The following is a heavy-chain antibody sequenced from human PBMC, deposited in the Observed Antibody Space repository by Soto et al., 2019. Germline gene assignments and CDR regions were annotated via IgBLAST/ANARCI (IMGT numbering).Heavy chain of an antibody. CDR1: GFTFSSYA. J-gene: IGHJ4*02. Sequence: QVQLVESGGGVVQPGRSLRLSCAASGFTFSSYAMHWVRQARGKGLEWVAVISYDGSNKYYADSVKGRFTISRDNSKNTLYLQMNSLRAEDTAVYYCARGYDFWSGYPDYWGQGTLVTVSS. D-gene: IGHD3-3*01. CDR3: ARGYDFWSGYPDY. V-gene: IGHV3-30-3*01. CDR2: ISYDGSNK.